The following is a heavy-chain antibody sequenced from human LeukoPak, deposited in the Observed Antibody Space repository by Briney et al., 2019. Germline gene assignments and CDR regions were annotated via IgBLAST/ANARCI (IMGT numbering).Heavy chain of an antibody. J-gene: IGHJ6*03. V-gene: IGHV4-4*09. CDR1: GGSISSYY. D-gene: IGHD3-10*01. CDR2: IYTSGST. Sequence: SETLSLTCTVSGGSISSYYWSWIRQPPGKGLERIGYIYTSGSTNYNPSLKSRVTISVDTSKNQFSLKLRSVTAADTAVYYCARDQAGYYGSGSYPNYYYYYMDVWGKGTTVTVSS. CDR3: ARDQAGYYGSGSYPNYYYYYMDV.